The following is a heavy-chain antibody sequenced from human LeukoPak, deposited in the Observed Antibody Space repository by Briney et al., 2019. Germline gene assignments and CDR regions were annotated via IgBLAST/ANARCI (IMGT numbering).Heavy chain of an antibody. D-gene: IGHD5-18*01. CDR2: ISGSGGST. Sequence: GGSLRLSCAASGFTFSSYAMSWVRQAPGKGLEWVSAISGSGGSTYYADSVKGRFTISRDNSKNTLYLQMNSLRAEDTAVYYCANRVGDTAMVHYYYYYMDFGGKGPRFTVSS. J-gene: IGHJ6*03. CDR1: GFTFSSYA. V-gene: IGHV3-23*01. CDR3: ANRVGDTAMVHYYYYYMDF.